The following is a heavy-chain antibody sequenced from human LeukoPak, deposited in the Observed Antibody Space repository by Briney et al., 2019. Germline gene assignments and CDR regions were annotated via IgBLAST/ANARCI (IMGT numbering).Heavy chain of an antibody. V-gene: IGHV1-24*01. D-gene: IGHD3-22*01. CDR2: FDPEDGET. CDR3: ATVHWDSSGYSGYYFDY. Sequence: ASVKVSCKVSGYTLTELSMHWVRQAPGKGREWMGGFDPEDGETIYAQKFQGRVTMTEDTSTDTAYMELSSLRSEDTAVYYCATVHWDSSGYSGYYFDYWGQGTLVTVSS. J-gene: IGHJ4*02. CDR1: GYTLTELS.